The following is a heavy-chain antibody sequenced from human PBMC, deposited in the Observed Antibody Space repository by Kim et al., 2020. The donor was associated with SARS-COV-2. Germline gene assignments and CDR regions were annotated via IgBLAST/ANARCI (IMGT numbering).Heavy chain of an antibody. Sequence: SVKVSCKASGGTFSSYAISWVRQAPGQGLEWMGGIIPIFGTANYAQKFQGRVTITADESTSTAYMELSSLRSEDTAVYYCARGWKRTAYYYGSGTDRGHYYGMDVWGQGTTVTVSS. CDR2: IIPIFGTA. J-gene: IGHJ6*02. D-gene: IGHD3-10*01. CDR1: GGTFSSYA. CDR3: ARGWKRTAYYYGSGTDRGHYYGMDV. V-gene: IGHV1-69*13.